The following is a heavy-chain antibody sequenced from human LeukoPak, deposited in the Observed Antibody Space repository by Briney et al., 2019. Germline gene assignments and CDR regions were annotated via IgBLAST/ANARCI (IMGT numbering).Heavy chain of an antibody. CDR2: ISYDGSNK. Sequence: GGSLRLSCAASGFTFSSYGIHWVRQAPGKGLEWVAVISYDGSNKYYADSVKGRFTISRDNSKNTLYLQMNSLRAEDTAVYYCAKDLRVVVVAATFYYYGMDVWGQGTTVTVSS. V-gene: IGHV3-30*18. CDR1: GFTFSSYG. J-gene: IGHJ6*02. CDR3: AKDLRVVVVAATFYYYGMDV. D-gene: IGHD2-15*01.